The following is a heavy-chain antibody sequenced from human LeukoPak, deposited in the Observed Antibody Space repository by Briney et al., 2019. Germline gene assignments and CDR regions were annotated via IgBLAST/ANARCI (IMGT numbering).Heavy chain of an antibody. CDR1: GYTFTGYY. CDR3: ARGDRGDLGSSGVSI. CDR2: IIPNSGGT. J-gene: IGHJ3*02. D-gene: IGHD2-2*01. V-gene: IGHV1-2*02. Sequence: ASVKVSCKASGYTFTGYYMHWVRQAPGQGLEWMGWIIPNSGGTKYTQKFQGRVSMTRDTSISTAYMELISLRSDDTAVYYCARGDRGDLGSSGVSIWGQGTKVTVS.